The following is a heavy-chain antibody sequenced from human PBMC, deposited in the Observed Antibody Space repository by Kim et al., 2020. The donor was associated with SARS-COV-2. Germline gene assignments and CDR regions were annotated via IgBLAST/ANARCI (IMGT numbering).Heavy chain of an antibody. CDR1: GYTLTELS. V-gene: IGHV1-24*01. CDR3: ATGAGVRGVIEFYYYGMDD. Sequence: ASVKVSCKVSGYTLTELSMHWVRQAPGKGLEWMGGFDPEDGETIYAQKFQGRVTMTEDTSTDTAYMELSSLRSEDTAVYYCATGAGVRGVIEFYYYGMDDWGQGTTVTVSS. CDR2: FDPEDGET. D-gene: IGHD3-10*01. J-gene: IGHJ6*02.